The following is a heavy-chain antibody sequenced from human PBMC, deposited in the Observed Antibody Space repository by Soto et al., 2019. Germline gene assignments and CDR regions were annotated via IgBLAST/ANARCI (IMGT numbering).Heavy chain of an antibody. D-gene: IGHD3-3*01. Sequence: QVQLVQSGGEVKKPGASVKVSCKASGYTFSEYGISWVRQAPGQGLEWMGWIGPYNDNTNYAQKFQGRVTMTRDTSTTTAYMELRGLRSDDTAVYYCALDFWSAYYIRYFDYWGQGTLVIVSS. CDR1: GYTFSEYG. J-gene: IGHJ4*02. CDR2: IGPYNDNT. CDR3: ALDFWSAYYIRYFDY. V-gene: IGHV1-18*01.